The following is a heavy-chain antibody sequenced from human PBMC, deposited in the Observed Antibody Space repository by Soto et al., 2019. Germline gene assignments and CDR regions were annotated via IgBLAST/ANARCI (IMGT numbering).Heavy chain of an antibody. CDR2: ISWNSGSI. Sequence: EVQLVESGGGLVQPGRSLRLSCAPSGFTFDDYAMHWVRQAPGKGLEWVSGISWNSGSIGYADSVKGRFTISRDNAKNSLYLQMNSLRAEDTALYYCAKDQGGWLGSAWDYWGQGTLVTVSS. CDR3: AKDQGGWLGSAWDY. CDR1: GFTFDDYA. V-gene: IGHV3-9*01. D-gene: IGHD6-19*01. J-gene: IGHJ4*02.